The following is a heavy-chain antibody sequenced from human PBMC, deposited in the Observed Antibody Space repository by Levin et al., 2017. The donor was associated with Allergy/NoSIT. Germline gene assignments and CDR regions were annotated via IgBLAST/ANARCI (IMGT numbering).Heavy chain of an antibody. V-gene: IGHV4-39*01. Sequence: PSETLSLTCTVSGGSISSSSYYWGWIRQPPGKGLEWIGSIYYSGSTYYNPSLKSRVTISVDTSKNQFSLKLSSVTAADTAVYYCVRQGGYCSSTSCYYYYGMDVWGQGTTVTVSS. J-gene: IGHJ6*02. CDR1: GGSISSSSYY. CDR2: IYYSGST. D-gene: IGHD2-2*01. CDR3: VRQGGYCSSTSCYYYYGMDV.